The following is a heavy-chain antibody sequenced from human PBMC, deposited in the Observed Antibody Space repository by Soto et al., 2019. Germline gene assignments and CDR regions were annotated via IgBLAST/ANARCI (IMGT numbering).Heavy chain of an antibody. D-gene: IGHD6-13*01. CDR3: ARAAHSSNSKNWFDP. CDR2: IYYGGIT. V-gene: IGHV4-59*01. Sequence: SETLSLTCTVSGGSISSYYWSWIRQPPGKGLEWIGYIYYGGITNYNPSLKSRVSMSVDTSKNQFSLRLSSVTAADTAVYYCARAAHSSNSKNWFDPWGQGTLVTV. J-gene: IGHJ5*02. CDR1: GGSISSYY.